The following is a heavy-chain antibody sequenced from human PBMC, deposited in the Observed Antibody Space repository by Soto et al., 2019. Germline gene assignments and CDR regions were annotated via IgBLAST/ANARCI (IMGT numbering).Heavy chain of an antibody. CDR2: ISGSGGSA. V-gene: IGHV3-23*01. CDR3: AKGGYYDSSGYYPH. J-gene: IGHJ4*02. Sequence: GGSLRLSCAASGFTFSSYAMSWVRQAPGKGLEWVSAISGSGGSAYYADSVKGRFTISRDNSKNTLYLQMNSLRAEDTAVYYCAKGGYYDSSGYYPHWGQGTLVTVSS. CDR1: GFTFSSYA. D-gene: IGHD3-22*01.